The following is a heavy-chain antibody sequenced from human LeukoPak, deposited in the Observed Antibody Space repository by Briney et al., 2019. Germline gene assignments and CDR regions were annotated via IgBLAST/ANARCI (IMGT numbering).Heavy chain of an antibody. Sequence: GGSLRLSCAASGFTFSSYSMNWVRQAPGKGLEWVSSISSSSSYIYYADSVKGRFTISRDNAKNSLYLQMNSLRAEDTAVYYCARDKKEQKLVRRWFDPWGQGTLVTVSS. CDR1: GFTFSSYS. CDR2: ISSSSSYI. D-gene: IGHD6-13*01. V-gene: IGHV3-21*01. CDR3: ARDKKEQKLVRRWFDP. J-gene: IGHJ5*02.